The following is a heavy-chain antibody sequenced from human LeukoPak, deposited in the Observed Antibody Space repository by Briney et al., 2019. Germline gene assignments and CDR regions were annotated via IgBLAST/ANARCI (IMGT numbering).Heavy chain of an antibody. CDR2: IYYSGST. V-gene: IGHV4-59*01. J-gene: IGHJ4*02. D-gene: IGHD2-2*01. CDR3: ARSLRSKVPAAMVIGY. CDR1: SGSISSYY. Sequence: PSETLSLTCTVSSGSISSYYWSWIRQPPGKGLEWIGYIYYSGSTNYNPSLKSRVTISVDTSKNQFSLKLSSVTAADTAVYYCARSLRSKVPAAMVIGYWGQGTLVTVSS.